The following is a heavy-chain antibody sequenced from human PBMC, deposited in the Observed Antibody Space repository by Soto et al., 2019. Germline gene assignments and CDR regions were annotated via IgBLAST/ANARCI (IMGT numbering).Heavy chain of an antibody. Sequence: PSETLSLTCTVSGASISSSGYYWGWIRQPPGKGLEWIGSIYYSGSTYYNPSLKSRVTMTIDTSTTTAYLELRRLTYDDTAVYFCAKNGHPPYYYYGMDVWGQGTTVTVSS. CDR2: IYYSGST. CDR3: AKNGHPPYYYYGMDV. J-gene: IGHJ6*02. V-gene: IGHV4-39*01. CDR1: GASISSSGYY. D-gene: IGHD2-8*01.